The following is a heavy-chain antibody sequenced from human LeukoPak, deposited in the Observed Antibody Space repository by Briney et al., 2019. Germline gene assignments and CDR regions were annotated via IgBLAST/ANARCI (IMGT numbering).Heavy chain of an antibody. CDR3: ARVSSGGRYDY. J-gene: IGHJ4*02. CDR1: GVSIGSYY. V-gene: IGHV4-4*07. D-gene: IGHD6-25*01. CDR2: IYSSGST. Sequence: SETLSLTCTVSGVSIGSYYWTWIRQPAGEGLEWIGRIYSSGSTNYNPSLKSRVTMSVDTSKNQVSLKVSSVTAADTAVYYCARVSSGGRYDYWGQGTLVTVSS.